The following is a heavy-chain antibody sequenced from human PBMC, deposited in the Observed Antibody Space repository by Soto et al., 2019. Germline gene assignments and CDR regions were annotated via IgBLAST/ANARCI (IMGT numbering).Heavy chain of an antibody. D-gene: IGHD3-22*01. J-gene: IGHJ4*02. CDR1: VFTFSTYW. CDR2: IKQDGSER. V-gene: IGHV3-7*01. Sequence: GGALRLDGAAPVFTFSTYWMSWVRQAPGKGLEWVASIKQDGSERYYVDSVKGRFTISRDNAKNSLYLQMNSLRAEDTAVYYCARMWLFNPFDYWGQGTLVTVSS. CDR3: ARMWLFNPFDY.